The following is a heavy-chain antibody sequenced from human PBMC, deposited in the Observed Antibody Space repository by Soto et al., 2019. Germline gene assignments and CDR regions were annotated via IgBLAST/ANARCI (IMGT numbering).Heavy chain of an antibody. CDR1: GFTFSSYW. D-gene: IGHD5-18*01. J-gene: IGHJ6*02. V-gene: IGHV3-7*01. Sequence: EVQMVESGGGLVQPGGSLRLSCAVSGFTFSSYWMSWVRQAPGKGLEWVANIKQDGSEKYYVDSVKGRFTISRDNAKNSMYLQMKSLRAEDTALYYCARYLGIQLFLYGVDVWGQGTTVTVSS. CDR2: IKQDGSEK. CDR3: ARYLGIQLFLYGVDV.